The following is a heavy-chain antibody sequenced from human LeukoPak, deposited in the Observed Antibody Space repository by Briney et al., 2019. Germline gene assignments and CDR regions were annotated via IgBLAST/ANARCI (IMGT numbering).Heavy chain of an antibody. CDR2: IYPGDSDT. CDR1: GYSFTSYW. D-gene: IGHD3-10*01. Sequence: RGESLKISCKGSGYSFTSYWIGWVRQMPGKGLEWMGIIYPGDSDTRYSPSFQGQVTISADKSISTAYLQWSSLKASDTAMYYCASLRITMVRGVITNNWFDPWGQGTLVTVSS. V-gene: IGHV5-51*01. CDR3: ASLRITMVRGVITNNWFDP. J-gene: IGHJ5*02.